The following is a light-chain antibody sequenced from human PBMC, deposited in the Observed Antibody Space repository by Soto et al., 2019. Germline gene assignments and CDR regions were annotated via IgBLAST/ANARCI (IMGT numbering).Light chain of an antibody. J-gene: IGKJ2*01. CDR3: HQYGTSPFT. V-gene: IGKV3-20*01. CDR2: GLS. CDR1: QSLGNKF. Sequence: EIVLTQSPGTLSLSPGQRATLSCRASQSLGNKFLAWYQQKPGQTPRLLVCGLSRRATGTPDRFSGSGAGADFTLTIGRLEPEDFAMYYCHQYGTSPFTFGQGTKLEI.